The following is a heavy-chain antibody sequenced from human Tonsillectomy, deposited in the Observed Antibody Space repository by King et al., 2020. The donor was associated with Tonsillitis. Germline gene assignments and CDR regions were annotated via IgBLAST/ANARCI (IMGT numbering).Heavy chain of an antibody. J-gene: IGHJ4*02. CDR2: IYTSGST. CDR1: GGSISSGSYY. Sequence: LQLQESGPGLVKPSQTLSLTCTVSGGSISSGSYYWSWIRQPAGKGLEWIGRIYTSGSTHYNPSLKSRVTMSVDTSKNQFSLKLSSVTAADTAVYYCARDQSIFGVANTLFDYWGQGTLVTVSS. CDR3: ARDQSIFGVANTLFDY. V-gene: IGHV4-61*02. D-gene: IGHD3-3*01.